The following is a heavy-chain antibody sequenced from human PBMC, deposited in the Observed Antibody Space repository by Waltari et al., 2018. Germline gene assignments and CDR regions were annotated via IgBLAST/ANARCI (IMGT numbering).Heavy chain of an antibody. CDR2: ISSSSSTI. CDR3: ARLEIDAFDI. D-gene: IGHD1-1*01. J-gene: IGHJ3*02. Sequence: EVQLVESGGGLVQPGGSLRLSCAASGFTFSSDSMNWVRQAPGKGLEWVSYISSSSSTIYYADSVKGRFTISRDNAKNSLYLQMNSLRAEDTAVYYCARLEIDAFDIWGQGTMVTVSS. CDR1: GFTFSSDS. V-gene: IGHV3-48*04.